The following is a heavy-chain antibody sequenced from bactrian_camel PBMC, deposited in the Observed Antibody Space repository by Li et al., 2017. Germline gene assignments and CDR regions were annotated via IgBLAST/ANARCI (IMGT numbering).Heavy chain of an antibody. J-gene: IGHJ4*01. CDR3: AAGSWGGEYNY. V-gene: IGHV3-1*01. CDR1: GHDKPNYC. Sequence: VQLVESGGDSVQAGGSLRLSCEGTGHDKPNYCMGWYRQAPGKGLEWVSVISWSGDTTTYAQSVKGRFTISQDNDKHTLYLQMNDLKPEDTAVYYCAAGSWGGEYNYWGQGTQVTVS. D-gene: IGHD6*01. CDR2: ISWSGDTT.